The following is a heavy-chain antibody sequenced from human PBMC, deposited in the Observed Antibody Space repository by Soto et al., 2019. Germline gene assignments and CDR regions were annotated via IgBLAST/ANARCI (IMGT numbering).Heavy chain of an antibody. CDR3: ALIAARPPYYYYYYMDV. CDR1: GGTFSSYT. Sequence: QVQLVQSGAEVKKPGSSVKVSCKASGGTFSSYTISWVRQAPGQGLEWMGRIIPILGIANYAQKFQGRVTITADKSSSTAYMELSSLRSEDTAVYYCALIAARPPYYYYYYMDVWGTGITVTASS. V-gene: IGHV1-69*02. J-gene: IGHJ6*03. CDR2: IIPILGIA. D-gene: IGHD6-6*01.